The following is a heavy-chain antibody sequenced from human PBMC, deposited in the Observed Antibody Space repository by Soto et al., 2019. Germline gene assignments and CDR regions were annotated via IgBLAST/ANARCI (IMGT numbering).Heavy chain of an antibody. CDR2: ISAYNGNT. CDR1: GGTFSSYA. J-gene: IGHJ5*02. Sequence: ASVKVSCKASGGTFSSYAISWVRQAPGQGLEWMGWISAYNGNTNYAQKLQGRVTMTTDTSTSTAYMELRSLRSDDTAVYYCARDRLAGYSSSPTSPWGQGTLVTVSS. D-gene: IGHD6-13*01. CDR3: ARDRLAGYSSSPTSP. V-gene: IGHV1-18*01.